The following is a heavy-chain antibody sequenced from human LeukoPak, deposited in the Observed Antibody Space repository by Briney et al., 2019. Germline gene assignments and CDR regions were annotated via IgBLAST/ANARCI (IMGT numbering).Heavy chain of an antibody. V-gene: IGHV3-53*01. Sequence: PGGSLRLXCAASGFTVSSNYMSWVRQAPGKGLEWVSVIYSGGSTYYADSVKCRFTISRDNSKNTLYLQMNSLRAEDTAVYYCARGSGALHYFDYWGQGTLVTVSS. D-gene: IGHD2-15*01. J-gene: IGHJ4*02. CDR2: IYSGGST. CDR1: GFTVSSNY. CDR3: ARGSGALHYFDY.